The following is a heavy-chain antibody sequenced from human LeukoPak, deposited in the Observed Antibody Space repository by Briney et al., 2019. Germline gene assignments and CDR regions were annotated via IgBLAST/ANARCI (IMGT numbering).Heavy chain of an antibody. CDR2: ISSSSSYI. CDR3: ARDLTHGAY. D-gene: IGHD3-10*01. Sequence: PGGSLRLSCAASEFTFSDHWMNWVRQAQGKGLEWVSSISSSSSYIYYADSVKGRFTISRDNAKNSLYLQMNSLRAEDTAVYYCARDLTHGAYWGQGTLVTVSS. CDR1: EFTFSDHW. V-gene: IGHV3-21*01. J-gene: IGHJ4*02.